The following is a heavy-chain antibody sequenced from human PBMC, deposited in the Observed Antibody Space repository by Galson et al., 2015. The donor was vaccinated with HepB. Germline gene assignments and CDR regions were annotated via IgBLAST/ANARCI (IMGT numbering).Heavy chain of an antibody. CDR1: GFTFSSYA. Sequence: SLRLSCAASGFTFSSYAMSWVRQAPGKGLEWVSAISGGGGSTYYADSVKGRFTISRDNSKNTLYLQMNSLRAEDTAVYYCAKGLYCSGGSCYWRLGYFDYWGQGTLVTVSS. V-gene: IGHV3-23*01. CDR2: ISGGGGST. CDR3: AKGLYCSGGSCYWRLGYFDY. J-gene: IGHJ4*02. D-gene: IGHD2-15*01.